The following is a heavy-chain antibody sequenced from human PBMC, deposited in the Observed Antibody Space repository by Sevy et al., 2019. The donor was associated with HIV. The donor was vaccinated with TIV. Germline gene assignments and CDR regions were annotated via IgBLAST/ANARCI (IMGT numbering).Heavy chain of an antibody. J-gene: IGHJ4*02. D-gene: IGHD6-13*01. V-gene: IGHV3-73*01. CDR3: SSSDFITAAGPFDY. Sequence: SGCLRLSCAASGFTFSGSAMHWVRQASGKGLERVGRIRSKANTYATAYAASVKGRFTISRDDSKNTAYLQMNSLKTEDTAVYYCSSSDFITAAGPFDYWGQGTLVHVSS. CDR2: IRSKANTYAT. CDR1: GFTFSGSA.